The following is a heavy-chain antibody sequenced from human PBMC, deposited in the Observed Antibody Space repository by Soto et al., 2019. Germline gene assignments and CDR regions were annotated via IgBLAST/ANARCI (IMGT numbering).Heavy chain of an antibody. Sequence: QLQLQESGPGLVKPSETLSLTCTVSGGSISSSSYYWGWIRQPPGKGLEWIGSIYYSRSTYDNPSLKSRVTASVDMSKIQCSRTQSSVTAAGTAVYYCAGLVARWVVVAAPPFDYRGQGPLVTVSS. CDR2: IYYSRST. V-gene: IGHV4-39*01. J-gene: IGHJ4*02. CDR1: GGSISSSSYY. D-gene: IGHD2-15*01. CDR3: AGLVARWVVVAAPPFDY.